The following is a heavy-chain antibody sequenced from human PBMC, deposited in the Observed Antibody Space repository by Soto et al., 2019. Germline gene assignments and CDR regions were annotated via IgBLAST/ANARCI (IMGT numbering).Heavy chain of an antibody. D-gene: IGHD1-1*01. CDR1: GYTFTNYY. Sequence: QVQLVQSGAEVKKPGASVKVSCKASGYTFTNYYMHWVRQAPGQGLEWMGIIHPSGGTTVYAQKFQGRVTMTRATSTSTDYMELTSLRSEDTAVYYCARSRYNPYFDYWGQGTLVTVSS. CDR3: ARSRYNPYFDY. J-gene: IGHJ4*02. CDR2: IHPSGGTT. V-gene: IGHV1-46*01.